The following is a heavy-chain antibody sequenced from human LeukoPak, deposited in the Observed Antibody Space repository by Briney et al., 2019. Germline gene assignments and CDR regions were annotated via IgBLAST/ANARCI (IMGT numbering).Heavy chain of an antibody. Sequence: GGSLRLSCAASGFTVSSNYMSWVRQAPGKGLEWVSVIYSGGSTYYADSVKGRFTISRDNSKNTLYLQMNSLRAEDTAVYYCAKRGSGWYYFDYWGQGTLVTVSS. D-gene: IGHD6-19*01. CDR3: AKRGSGWYYFDY. J-gene: IGHJ4*02. CDR1: GFTVSSNY. V-gene: IGHV3-53*01. CDR2: IYSGGST.